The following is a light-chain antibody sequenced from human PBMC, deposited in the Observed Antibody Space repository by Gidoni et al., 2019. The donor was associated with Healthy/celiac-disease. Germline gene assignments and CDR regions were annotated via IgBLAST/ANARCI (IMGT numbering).Light chain of an antibody. V-gene: IGKV3-15*01. Sequence: DIVMTQSPATLSVSPGERATLSCRASQSVSSNLAWYQQKPGQAPRLLIYGASTRATGIPARFSGSGSGTEFTLTISSLQSEDFAVYYCQQYNNWPPFTFGRGTKVDIK. CDR1: QSVSSN. J-gene: IGKJ3*01. CDR3: QQYNNWPPFT. CDR2: GAS.